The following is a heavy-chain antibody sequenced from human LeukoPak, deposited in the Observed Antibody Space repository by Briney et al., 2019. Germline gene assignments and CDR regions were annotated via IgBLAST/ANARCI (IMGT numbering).Heavy chain of an antibody. V-gene: IGHV1-69*05. CDR2: IIPIFGKA. CDR3: ARDWVYCSSTSCPPQGIHSWFDP. D-gene: IGHD2-2*01. J-gene: IGHJ5*02. Sequence: EASVTVSCKASGYTFTTYGISWVRQAPGQGLEWMGWIIPIFGKANYAQKFQGRVTITTDDSTSTAYMELSSLRSEDTAVYYCARDWVYCSSTSCPPQGIHSWFDPWGQGTLVTVSS. CDR1: GYTFTTYG.